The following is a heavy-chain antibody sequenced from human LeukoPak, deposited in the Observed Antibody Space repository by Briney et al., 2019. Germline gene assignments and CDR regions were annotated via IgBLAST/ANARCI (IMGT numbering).Heavy chain of an antibody. D-gene: IGHD3-10*01. CDR3: ARVSGVKYYYYGMDV. CDR1: GFTFSSYA. V-gene: IGHV3-48*03. CDR2: ISSSGSTI. Sequence: GGSLRLSCAASGFTFSSYAMSWVRQAPGKGLEWVSYISSSGSTIYYADSVKGRFTISRDNAKNSLYLQMNSLRAEDTAVYYCARVSGVKYYYYGMDVWGQGTTVTVSS. J-gene: IGHJ6*02.